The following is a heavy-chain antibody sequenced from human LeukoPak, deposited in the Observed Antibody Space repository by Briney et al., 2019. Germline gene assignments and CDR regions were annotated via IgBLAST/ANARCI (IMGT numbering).Heavy chain of an antibody. CDR2: INPNSGVT. V-gene: IGHV1-2*02. CDR1: GYTFAGYY. Sequence: ASVKVSCKASGYTFAGYYMHWVRQAPGQGLEWMGWINPNSGVTNYAQKFQGRVTMTRDTSISTAYMELSRLRSDDTAVYYCATYASGSYLSSDYWGQGALVTVSS. CDR3: ATYASGSYLSSDY. D-gene: IGHD3-10*01. J-gene: IGHJ4*02.